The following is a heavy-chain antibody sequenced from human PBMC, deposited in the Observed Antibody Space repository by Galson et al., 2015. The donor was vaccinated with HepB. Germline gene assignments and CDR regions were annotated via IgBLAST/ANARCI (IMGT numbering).Heavy chain of an antibody. V-gene: IGHV1-69*01. D-gene: IGHD3-3*01. CDR2: IIPIFGTA. CDR3: ASPSLRFLDEPGSYYYYYMDV. Sequence: CKASGRTFSSYAISWVRQAPGQGLEWMGGIIPIFGTANYAQKFQGRVTITADESTSTAYMELSSLRSEDTAVYYCASPSLRFLDEPGSYYYYYMDVWGKGTTVTVSS. CDR1: GRTFSSYA. J-gene: IGHJ6*03.